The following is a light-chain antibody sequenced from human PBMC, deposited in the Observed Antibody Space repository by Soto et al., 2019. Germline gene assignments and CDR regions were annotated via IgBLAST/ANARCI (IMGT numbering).Light chain of an antibody. CDR3: QQYGSSPFT. Sequence: EIVLTQSPGTLSLSPGERATLSCGASQSISSGYLAWYQQKPGQAPRLLIYGSSSRATGIPDRFSGSGSGTDFTLTISRLDPEDFAVYYCQQYGSSPFTFAGGTKVDIK. CDR1: QSISSGY. CDR2: GSS. V-gene: IGKV3-20*01. J-gene: IGKJ4*01.